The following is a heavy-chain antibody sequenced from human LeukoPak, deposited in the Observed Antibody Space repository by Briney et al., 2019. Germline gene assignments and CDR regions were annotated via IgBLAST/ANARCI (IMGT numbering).Heavy chain of an antibody. V-gene: IGHV3-53*01. D-gene: IGHD6-13*01. Sequence: PGGSLRLSCAVSGFTVSSNHMSWVRQGPGKGLEWVSVIYSGGSTYYADSVKGRFTISRDNSKNTLYLQMNSLRAEDTAVYYCASHSSSWYGFDYWGQGTLVTVSS. CDR3: ASHSSSWYGFDY. CDR2: IYSGGST. CDR1: GFTVSSNH. J-gene: IGHJ4*02.